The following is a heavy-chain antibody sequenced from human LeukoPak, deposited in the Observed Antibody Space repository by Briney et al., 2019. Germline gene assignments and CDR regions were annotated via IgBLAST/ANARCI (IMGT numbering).Heavy chain of an antibody. Sequence: GGSLRLSCAASGFTFSSYSMNWVRQAPGKGLEWVSYISSSSSTIYYADSMKGRFTISRDNAKNSLYLQMNSLRAEDTAVYYCARQWLVLDYWGQGTLVTVSS. CDR3: ARQWLVLDY. J-gene: IGHJ4*02. V-gene: IGHV3-48*01. D-gene: IGHD6-19*01. CDR1: GFTFSSYS. CDR2: ISSSSSTI.